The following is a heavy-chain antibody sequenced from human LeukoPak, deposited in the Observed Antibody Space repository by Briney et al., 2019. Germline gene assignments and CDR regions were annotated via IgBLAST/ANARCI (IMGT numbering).Heavy chain of an antibody. Sequence: ASVKVSCKASGFTFTSSAVQWVRQARGQRLEWIGWIVVGSGNTNYAQKFQERVTITRDMSTSTAYMELSSLRSEDTAVYYCARGDSYDSSGIDYWGQGTLVTVSS. D-gene: IGHD3-22*01. V-gene: IGHV1-58*01. CDR2: IVVGSGNT. CDR3: ARGDSYDSSGIDY. J-gene: IGHJ4*02. CDR1: GFTFTSSA.